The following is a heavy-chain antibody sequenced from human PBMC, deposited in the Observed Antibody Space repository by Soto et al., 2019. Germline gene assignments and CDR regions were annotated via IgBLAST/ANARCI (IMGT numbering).Heavy chain of an antibody. CDR1: GFTFSDYY. J-gene: IGHJ4*02. CDR3: ARVGGYCRSTSCYGWLPTGGYFDY. CDR2: ISSSSSYT. D-gene: IGHD2-2*01. Sequence: GGCLRLSXAASGFTFSDYYMSWIRQAPGKGLEWGSYISSSSSYTNYADSVKGRFTISRDNAKNSLYLQMNSLRAEDTAVYYCARVGGYCRSTSCYGWLPTGGYFDYWGQGTLVTVSS. V-gene: IGHV3-11*06.